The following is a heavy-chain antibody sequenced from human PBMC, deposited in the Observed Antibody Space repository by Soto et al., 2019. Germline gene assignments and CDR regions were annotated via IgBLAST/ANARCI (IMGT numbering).Heavy chain of an antibody. CDR2: LGAGGDT. J-gene: IGHJ4*02. D-gene: IGHD3-10*01. CDR1: GFTVSSYD. V-gene: IGHV3-13*01. CDR3: ARVTMVRGTLDPGFSGPLDY. Sequence: EVQLVESGGGLVQPGGSLRLACAASGFTVSSYDMHWVRHVTGKGLEWVSTLGAGGDTYFPDSVKGRFTISRDHAKNSLYLQITTLGAGAPAVYSCARVTMVRGTLDPGFSGPLDYWGQGTLVAVSS.